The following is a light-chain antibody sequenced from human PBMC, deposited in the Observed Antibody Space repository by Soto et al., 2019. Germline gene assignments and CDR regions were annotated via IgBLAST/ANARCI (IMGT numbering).Light chain of an antibody. J-gene: IGKJ1*01. CDR2: GAS. CDR3: QQYGSSPQT. V-gene: IGKV3-20*01. Sequence: EIVLTQSPGTLSLSPGERATLSCRASQSVTSTYFAWYQQKPGQAPRLLIYGASSRATGISDRFSGSGSGTDFTLTISRLEPEDFAVYYCQQYGSSPQTFGQGTKVEIK. CDR1: QSVTSTY.